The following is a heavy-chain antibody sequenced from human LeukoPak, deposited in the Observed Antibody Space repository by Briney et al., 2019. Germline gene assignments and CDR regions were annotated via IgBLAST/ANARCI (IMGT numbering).Heavy chain of an antibody. CDR3: ARTAQTGTMDY. D-gene: IGHD1-7*01. CDR1: GGSFSGYY. J-gene: IGHJ4*02. V-gene: IGHV4-34*01. CDR2: IYYSGST. Sequence: PSETLSLTCPVYGGSFSGYYWSWIPQPPGRGLEWIGSIYYSGSTYYNPSLKSRVTISVDTSKNQFSLKLSSVTAADTAVYYCARTAQTGTMDYWGQGTLVTVSS.